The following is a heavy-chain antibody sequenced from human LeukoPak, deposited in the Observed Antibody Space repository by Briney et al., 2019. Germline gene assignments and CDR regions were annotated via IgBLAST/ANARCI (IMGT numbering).Heavy chain of an antibody. J-gene: IGHJ6*02. CDR2: IKQDGSEK. Sequence: PGGSLRLSCEASGFTFSSYWMSWVRQAPGKGLEWVANIKQDGSEKYYVDSVKGRFTISRDNAKNSLYLQMNSLRAEDTAVYYCARLFQGYYYGMDVWGQGTTVTVSS. CDR3: ARLFQGYYYGMDV. CDR1: GFTFSSYW. V-gene: IGHV3-7*01.